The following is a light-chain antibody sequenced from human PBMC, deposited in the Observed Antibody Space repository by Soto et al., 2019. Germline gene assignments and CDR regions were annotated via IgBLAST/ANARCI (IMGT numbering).Light chain of an antibody. V-gene: IGKV3-15*01. J-gene: IGKJ4*01. CDR1: ENVKNR. CDR2: DAF. CDR3: RQYDDWPLT. Sequence: EKVMTQSPATLSVSQGERATLSCRASENVKNRLAWYQQKPGQAPRLLIYDAFTRATGIPARFSGSASGTEYTLTISSLQSEDFAVYYCRQYDDWPLTLGGGTKVDIK.